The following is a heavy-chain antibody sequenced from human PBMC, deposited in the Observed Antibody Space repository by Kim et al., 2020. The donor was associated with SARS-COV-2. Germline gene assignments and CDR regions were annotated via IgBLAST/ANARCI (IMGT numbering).Heavy chain of an antibody. J-gene: IGHJ4*02. CDR1: GGTFSSYA. CDR3: ARDINGYIDY. V-gene: IGHV1-69*06. D-gene: IGHD3-10*01. Sequence: SVKVFCKASGGTFSSYAISWVRQAPGQGLEWMGGIISIFGTANYAQKFQGRVTITADKSTSTAYMELSSLRSEDTAVYYCARDINGYIDYWGQGTLVTVSS. CDR2: IISIFGTA.